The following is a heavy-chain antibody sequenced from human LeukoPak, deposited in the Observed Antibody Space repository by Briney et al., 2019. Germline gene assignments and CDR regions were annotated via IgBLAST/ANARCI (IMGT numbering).Heavy chain of an antibody. J-gene: IGHJ1*01. Sequence: ASVKVSCKASGGTFSSYAISWVRQAPGQGLEWMGGIIPIFGTANYAQKFQGRVTITADESTSTAYMELSSLRSEDTAVYYCARVTTYYYDSSALGGYFQHWGQGTLVTVSS. D-gene: IGHD3-22*01. CDR3: ARVTTYYYDSSALGGYFQH. V-gene: IGHV1-69*01. CDR1: GGTFSSYA. CDR2: IIPIFGTA.